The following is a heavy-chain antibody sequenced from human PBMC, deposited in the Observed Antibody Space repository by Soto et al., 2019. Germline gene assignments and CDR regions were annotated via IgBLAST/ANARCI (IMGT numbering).Heavy chain of an antibody. D-gene: IGHD6-19*01. CDR1: GFTFGSYW. CDR3: ATTSSPNIAEAGSGYFYGMDV. V-gene: IGHV3-7*01. Sequence: EVQLVESGGGLVQPGGSLRLSCAASGFTFGSYWMSWVRQTPGKGLEWLGTIMKDGSVKKYVDSVKGRFTVSRDNAKNSLYLQMDSLRVEDTAVYYCATTSSPNIAEAGSGYFYGMDVWGQGTTVTVSS. J-gene: IGHJ6*02. CDR2: IMKDGSVK.